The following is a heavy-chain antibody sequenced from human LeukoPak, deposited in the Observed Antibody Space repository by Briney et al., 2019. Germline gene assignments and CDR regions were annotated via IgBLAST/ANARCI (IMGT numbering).Heavy chain of an antibody. V-gene: IGHV1-18*01. CDR1: GYTLTSYG. Sequence: APVKVSCKASGYTLTSYGISWVRQAPGQGLEWMGWISAYNGNTNYAQKLRGRVTMTTDTSTSTAYMELRSLRSDDTAVYYCAREYYCSSTSCTYYYYYGMDVWGQGTTVTVSS. J-gene: IGHJ6*02. CDR3: AREYYCSSTSCTYYYYYGMDV. D-gene: IGHD2-2*01. CDR2: ISAYNGNT.